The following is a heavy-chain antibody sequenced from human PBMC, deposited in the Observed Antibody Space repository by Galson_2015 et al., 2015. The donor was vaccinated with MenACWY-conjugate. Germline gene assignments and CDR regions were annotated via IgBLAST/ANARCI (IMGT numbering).Heavy chain of an antibody. Sequence: ETLSLSCTVSGYSISSGYYWGWIRQPPGKGLEWIAVSYHSGPFITYYNPSLSGRFTMSVDTSKNQFSLRLSVVTAADTAIYYCARILDYYASGIYGFDFWGQGNLVTVSS. CDR1: GYSISSGYY. CDR2: SYHSGPFIT. J-gene: IGHJ4*02. CDR3: ARILDYYASGIYGFDF. D-gene: IGHD3-10*01. V-gene: IGHV4-38-2*02.